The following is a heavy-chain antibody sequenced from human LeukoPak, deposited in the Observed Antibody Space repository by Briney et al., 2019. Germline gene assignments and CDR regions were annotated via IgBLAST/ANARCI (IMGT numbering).Heavy chain of an antibody. V-gene: IGHV3-11*01. J-gene: IGHJ3*02. Sequence: GGSLRLSCAASGCTFSDYFMSLIRQAPGKGLGWVSYISTSGSIIYHADSVKGRFTISRDNAKNSLYLQMNSLRVEDTAVYYCARAGLANAFDIWGQGTMVTVSS. CDR1: GCTFSDYF. CDR2: ISTSGSII. CDR3: ARAGLANAFDI.